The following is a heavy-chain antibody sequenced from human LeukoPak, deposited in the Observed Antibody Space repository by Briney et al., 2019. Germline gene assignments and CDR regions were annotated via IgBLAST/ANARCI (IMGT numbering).Heavy chain of an antibody. V-gene: IGHV4-34*01. J-gene: IGHJ3*02. D-gene: IGHD1-26*01. CDR1: VGTFSGHY. Sequence: SETLSLTCAVYVGTFSGHYWSWIRQAPGKGLEWIGEIDHTGKSNYKSGLKSRVTMAGDTSNDQFSLSRESGIAADTAGYYWARASLQDESYFNAFDIGGRGTPVTVSS. CDR2: IDHTGKS. CDR3: ARASLQDESYFNAFDI.